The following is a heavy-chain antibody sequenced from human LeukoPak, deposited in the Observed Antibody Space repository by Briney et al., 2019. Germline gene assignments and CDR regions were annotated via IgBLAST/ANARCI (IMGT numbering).Heavy chain of an antibody. Sequence: PGRSLRLSCAASGFTFSSYGMHWVRQAPGKGLESVAVIWYDGSNKYYADSVKGRFTISRDNSKNTLYLQMNSLRAEDTAVYYCARRAYGSGSYFDYWGQGTLVTVSS. V-gene: IGHV3-33*01. CDR2: IWYDGSNK. CDR3: ARRAYGSGSYFDY. J-gene: IGHJ4*02. D-gene: IGHD3-10*01. CDR1: GFTFSSYG.